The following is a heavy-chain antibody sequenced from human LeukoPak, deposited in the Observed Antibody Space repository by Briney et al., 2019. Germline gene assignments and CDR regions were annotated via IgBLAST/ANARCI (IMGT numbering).Heavy chain of an antibody. Sequence: ASEKVSCQASRYTFTHHGIYLVRQATAQRLEWMGYKNPNSGNSAYAQKFQGRVTITTDASITTAYMELSGLRSEDTALYYCAREGLDYWGQGTLVTVSS. CDR2: KNPNSGNS. CDR1: RYTFTHHG. CDR3: AREGLDY. V-gene: IGHV1-8*01. J-gene: IGHJ4*02.